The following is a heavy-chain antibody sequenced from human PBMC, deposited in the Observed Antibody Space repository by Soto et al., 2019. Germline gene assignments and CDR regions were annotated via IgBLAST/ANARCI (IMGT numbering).Heavy chain of an antibody. J-gene: IGHJ4*02. Sequence: PGGYVRLSCAASGFTFSSYGMHWVGQAPGKGLEGVAVIWYDGSNKYYADSVKGRFTIYRDNSKNTLYLQMNSLRAEDTAGYYSGRDDPGKPMAYWGQGSLVTVSS. D-gene: IGHD3-10*01. CDR2: IWYDGSNK. V-gene: IGHV3-33*01. CDR1: GFTFSSYG. CDR3: GRDDPGKPMAY.